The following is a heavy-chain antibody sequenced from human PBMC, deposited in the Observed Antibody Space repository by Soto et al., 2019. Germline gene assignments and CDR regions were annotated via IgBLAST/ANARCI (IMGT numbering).Heavy chain of an antibody. CDR2: IYQSGST. CDR1: GGAISSSKW. J-gene: IGHJ4*02. CDR3: ARASVNLLAAAIFDY. D-gene: IGHD3-3*02. V-gene: IGHV4-4*02. Sequence: QVQLQESGPGLVKPSGTLSLTCAVSGGAISSSKWWSWVRQPPGKGLEWIGEIYQSGSTNYNPSLGRRARDAVGQSRNQFSLRVTSLSAADTAVYYFARASVNLLAAAIFDYWGQGTLVTVSS.